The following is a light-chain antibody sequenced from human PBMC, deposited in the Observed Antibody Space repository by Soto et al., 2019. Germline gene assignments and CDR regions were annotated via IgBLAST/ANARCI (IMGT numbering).Light chain of an antibody. CDR1: QSVNSN. Sequence: EIVMTQSPATLSVSPGERATLSCRASQSVNSNLGWYQQKPGQAPRLLIYGASTRATGISARFSGSGSGTAFTLTISSLQSEDSAVYYCQQYNNWPPFTFGQGTRLEIK. CDR2: GAS. V-gene: IGKV3-15*01. CDR3: QQYNNWPPFT. J-gene: IGKJ5*01.